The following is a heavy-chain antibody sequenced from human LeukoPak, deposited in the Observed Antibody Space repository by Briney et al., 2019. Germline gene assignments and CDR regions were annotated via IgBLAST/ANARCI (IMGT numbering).Heavy chain of an antibody. CDR1: DESFSGYY. CDR2: INHSGST. V-gene: IGHV4-34*01. CDR3: ARGYYYLDY. Sequence: PSETLSLTCAVYDESFSGYYCSWIRQPPGKGLEWIGEINHSGSTNYNPSLKSRVTISVDTSKNQFSLKLSSVTAADTAVYYCARGYYYLDYWGQGTLVTVSS. J-gene: IGHJ4*02. D-gene: IGHD3-10*01.